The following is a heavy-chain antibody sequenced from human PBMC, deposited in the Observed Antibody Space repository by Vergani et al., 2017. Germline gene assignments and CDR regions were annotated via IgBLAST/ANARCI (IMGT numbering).Heavy chain of an antibody. D-gene: IGHD2-2*01. J-gene: IGHJ6*03. V-gene: IGHV1-69*01. CDR3: AVDFCSSTISFGLVGYYCYYKDF. Sequence: QVQLVQSGAEVKKPGSSVKVSCKASGGTFSSYAISWVRQAPGQGLEWMGGIIPIFGTANYAQKFQGRVTITSDEFTSTAYMELSCLRAEDTTVYYCAVDFCSSTISFGLVGYYCYYKDFWHKGITVTVSS. CDR1: GGTFSSYA. CDR2: IIPIFGTA.